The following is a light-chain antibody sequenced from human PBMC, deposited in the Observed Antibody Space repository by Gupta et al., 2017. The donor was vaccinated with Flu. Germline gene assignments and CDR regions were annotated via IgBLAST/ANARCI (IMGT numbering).Light chain of an antibody. J-gene: IGKJ5*01. CDR2: AAS. CDR1: QSVSSL. V-gene: IGKV3-11*01. CDR3: HQRSNCPLT. Sequence: EIVLTQSPATLSLSPGERATLSCGASQSVSSLLAWYQQKPGQAPRLLIYAASNRATGIPARFSGSGSGTDFTLTISSLEPEDFAVYYCHQRSNCPLTFGQGTLMEIK.